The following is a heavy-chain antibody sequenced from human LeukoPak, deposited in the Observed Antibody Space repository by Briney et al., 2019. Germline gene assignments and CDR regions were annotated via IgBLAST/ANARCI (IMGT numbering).Heavy chain of an antibody. CDR2: IYYSGST. Sequence: SSETLSLTCTVSGGSISSGDYYWSWIRQPPGKGLEWIGYIYYSGSTYYNPSLKSRVTISVDTSKNQFSLKLSSVTAAGTAVYYCAGASYGSGSYGGYYFDYWGQGTLVTVSS. CDR1: GGSISSGDYY. V-gene: IGHV4-30-4*08. D-gene: IGHD3-10*01. CDR3: AGASYGSGSYGGYYFDY. J-gene: IGHJ4*02.